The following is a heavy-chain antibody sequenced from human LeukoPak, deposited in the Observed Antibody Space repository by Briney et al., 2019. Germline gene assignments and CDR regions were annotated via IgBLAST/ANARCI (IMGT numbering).Heavy chain of an antibody. CDR2: ISSSSSTI. D-gene: IGHD2-15*01. CDR3: ARDAYCSGGSCYFYYYYYMDV. V-gene: IGHV3-48*01. CDR1: GFTFSSYW. J-gene: IGHJ6*03. Sequence: GGALRLSCAASGFTFSSYWMSWVRQAPGKGLEWVSYISSSSSTIYYADSVKGRFTISRDNAKNSLYLQMNSLRAEDTAVYYCARDAYCSGGSCYFYYYYYMDVWGKGTTVTVSS.